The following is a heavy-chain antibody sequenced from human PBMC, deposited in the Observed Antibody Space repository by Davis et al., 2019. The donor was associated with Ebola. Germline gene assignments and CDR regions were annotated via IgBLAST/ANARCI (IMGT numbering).Heavy chain of an antibody. D-gene: IGHD6-13*01. CDR2: ISYDGSNE. CDR3: ARGAYSSSWYHFDY. Sequence: GESLKISCAASGFTFSSYGIHWVRQAPGKGLEWVAVISYDGSNEYYADSVKGRFTISRDNSKNTLYLQMNSLRAEDTAVYYCARGAYSSSWYHFDYWGQGTLVTVSS. J-gene: IGHJ4*02. V-gene: IGHV3-33*05. CDR1: GFTFSSYG.